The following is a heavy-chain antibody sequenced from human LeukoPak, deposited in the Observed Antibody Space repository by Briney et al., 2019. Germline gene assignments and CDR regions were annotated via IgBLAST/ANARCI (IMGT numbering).Heavy chain of an antibody. V-gene: IGHV4-61*02. CDR1: GGSISSGSYY. D-gene: IGHD7-27*01. J-gene: IGHJ6*03. Sequence: SQTLSLTCTVSGGSISSGSYYWSWIRQPAGKGLEWIGRIYTSGSTNYNPSLKSRVTISVDTSKNQFSLKLSSVTAADTAVYYCARHFPLGKSYYMDVWGKGTTVTVSS. CDR2: IYTSGST. CDR3: ARHFPLGKSYYMDV.